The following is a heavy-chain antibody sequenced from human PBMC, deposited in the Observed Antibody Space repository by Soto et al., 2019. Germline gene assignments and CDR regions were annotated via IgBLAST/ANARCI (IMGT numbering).Heavy chain of an antibody. CDR1: GCSISSSSYY. CDR2: IYYSGST. CDR3: ARLYNWNYAIDY. V-gene: IGHV4-39*01. J-gene: IGHJ4*02. Sequence: PSETLSLTCTVSGCSISSSSYYWGWIRQPPGKGLEWIGSIYYSGSTYYNPSLKSRVTISVDTSKNQFSLKLSSVTAADTAVYYCARLYNWNYAIDYWGQGTLVTVSS. D-gene: IGHD1-7*01.